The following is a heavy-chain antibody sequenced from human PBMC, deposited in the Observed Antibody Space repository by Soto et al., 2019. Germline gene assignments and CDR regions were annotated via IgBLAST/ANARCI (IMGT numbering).Heavy chain of an antibody. V-gene: IGHV4-59*01. CDR1: GGSISSYY. D-gene: IGHD3-9*01. J-gene: IGHJ3*02. Sequence: LSLTCTVSGGSISSYYWIWIRQPPGKGLEWIGYIYYSGSTDYNPSLKSRVTISVDTSKNQFSLKLSSVTAADTAVYYCARGTPVLRYFDWSAGFDIWGQGTMVTVSS. CDR3: ARGTPVLRYFDWSAGFDI. CDR2: IYYSGST.